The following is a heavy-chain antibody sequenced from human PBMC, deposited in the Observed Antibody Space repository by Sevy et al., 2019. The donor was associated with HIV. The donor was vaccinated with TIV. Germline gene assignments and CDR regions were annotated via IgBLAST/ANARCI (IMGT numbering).Heavy chain of an antibody. CDR1: GGSISSDY. V-gene: IGHV4-4*07. CDR2: IYTSGST. D-gene: IGHD2-8*01. J-gene: IGHJ4*02. Sequence: SETLSLTCTVSGGSISSDYWSWILQPAGKGLEWMGRIYTSGSTNYNPSLKSRVTMSVDTSKNQFSLKLSSVTAADTAVYYCARIHGGVYALFDYWGQGTLVTVSS. CDR3: ARIHGGVYALFDY.